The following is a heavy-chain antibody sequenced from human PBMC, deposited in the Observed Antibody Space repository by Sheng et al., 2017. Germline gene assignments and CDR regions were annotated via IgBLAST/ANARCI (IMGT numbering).Heavy chain of an antibody. CDR2: IYSTMNT. Sequence: QLQLQESGPGLVKPSETLSLTCTVSRGSISSYYWSWIRQPPGKGLEWIGSIYSTMNTYYNPSLKSRVTMSVDTSKNQFSLKLTSVTAADTAVYYCARRDFNAFNIWGQGTMLTVSS. CDR1: RGSISSYY. J-gene: IGHJ3*02. D-gene: IGHD3-3*01. V-gene: IGHV4-4*07. CDR3: ARRDFNAFNI.